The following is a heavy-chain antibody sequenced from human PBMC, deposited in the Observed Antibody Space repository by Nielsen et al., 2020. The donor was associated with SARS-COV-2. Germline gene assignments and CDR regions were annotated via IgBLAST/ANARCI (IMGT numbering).Heavy chain of an antibody. CDR2: ISWNSGAI. V-gene: IGHV3-9*01. CDR1: GFRFDAYA. Sequence: SLKISCAASGFRFDAYAMHWVRQAPGKGLEWVSGISWNSGAIVYADSLKGRVTISRDNAKNSLYLQMNSLIAEDTASYYCVKDIGGLHTGTFDLWGRGTLVTVSS. J-gene: IGHJ2*01. CDR3: VKDIGGLHTGTFDL. D-gene: IGHD1-26*01.